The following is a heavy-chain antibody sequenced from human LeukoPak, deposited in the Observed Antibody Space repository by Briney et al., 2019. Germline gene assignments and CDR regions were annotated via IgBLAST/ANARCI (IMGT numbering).Heavy chain of an antibody. CDR3: AKERQVGATPFDY. CDR2: ISGSGGST. J-gene: IGHJ4*02. Sequence: GGSLRLSCAASRFTFSINGLSWVRPAPRKGLEWVEVISGSGGSTNYADFAKGRFTISRDNSKDTLYLQMNSLRVEDTAIYYCAKERQVGATPFDYWGQGSLVTVSA. CDR1: RFTFSING. V-gene: IGHV3-23*01. D-gene: IGHD1-26*01.